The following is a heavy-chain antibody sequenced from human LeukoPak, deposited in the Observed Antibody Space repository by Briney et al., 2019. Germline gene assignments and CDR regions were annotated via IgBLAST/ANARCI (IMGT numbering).Heavy chain of an antibody. D-gene: IGHD5-18*01. Sequence: PGGSLRLSCEASGFTFRDYYMSWIRQAPGKGLEWVAVIFYDGTTKYYADSVKGRFTISRDNSKNTLYVQMNSLRAEDTAVYYCAKRGDEGGKKYSYGPTRYWGQGTLVTVSS. CDR1: GFTFRDYY. CDR2: IFYDGTTK. V-gene: IGHV3-30*18. CDR3: AKRGDEGGKKYSYGPTRY. J-gene: IGHJ4*02.